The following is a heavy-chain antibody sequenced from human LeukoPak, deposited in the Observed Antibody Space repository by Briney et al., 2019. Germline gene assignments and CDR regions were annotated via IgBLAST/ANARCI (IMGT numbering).Heavy chain of an antibody. CDR3: ARDVGGNYQNWFDP. CDR1: GGSLTTNY. D-gene: IGHD1-7*01. CDR2: SYYSGST. Sequence: SETLSLTCTVSGGSLTTNYWTWIRQPPRKGREWMGYSYYSGSTIYYPSLKRPVTLSVDPPKHQLSLQLSPPTAAHTAVYYCARDVGGNYQNWFDPW. J-gene: IGHJ5*02. V-gene: IGHV4-59*01.